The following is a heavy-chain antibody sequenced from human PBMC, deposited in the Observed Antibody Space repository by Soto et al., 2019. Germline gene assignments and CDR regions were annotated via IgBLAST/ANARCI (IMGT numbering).Heavy chain of an antibody. CDR2: LSASGTYT. CDR1: GFTFRNYA. V-gene: IGHV3-23*05. Sequence: EVQLLESGGGLVQPGGSPRLSCAASGFTFRNYAMSWVRQAPGEGLEWVSSLSASGTYTDYAESVKGRFTISRDNSKNTLSLQMNSLSAEDTAFYYCAKGLHIPSGRILPPCYFDYWGQGTLVTVSS. D-gene: IGHD1-26*01. J-gene: IGHJ4*02. CDR3: AKGLHIPSGRILPPCYFDY.